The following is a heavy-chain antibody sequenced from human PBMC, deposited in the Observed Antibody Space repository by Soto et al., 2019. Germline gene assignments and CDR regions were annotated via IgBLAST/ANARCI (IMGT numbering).Heavy chain of an antibody. CDR1: GGSIINYY. Sequence: PSETLSLTCTVSGGSIINYYYSWIRQPTGKGLEWIGYIFHTGTTSYNPSLKSRVTLSVDTSQSQFSLKLNSVTAADTAVYYCTTEAYDNSGSLAFDIWGPGTLVTVSS. V-gene: IGHV4-59*08. J-gene: IGHJ3*02. D-gene: IGHD3-22*01. CDR2: IFHTGTT. CDR3: TTEAYDNSGSLAFDI.